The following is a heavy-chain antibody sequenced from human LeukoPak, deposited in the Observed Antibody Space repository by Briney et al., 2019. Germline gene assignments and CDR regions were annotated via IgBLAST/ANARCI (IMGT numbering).Heavy chain of an antibody. CDR3: ARDDRQWEPDDAFDI. CDR1: GGTFSSCA. Sequence: SVKVSCKASGGTFSSCAISWVRQAPGQGLEWMGRIIPILGIANYAQKFQGRVTITADKSTSTAYMELSSLRSEDTAVYYCARDDRQWEPDDAFDIWGQGTMVTVSS. J-gene: IGHJ3*02. V-gene: IGHV1-69*04. CDR2: IIPILGIA. D-gene: IGHD1-26*01.